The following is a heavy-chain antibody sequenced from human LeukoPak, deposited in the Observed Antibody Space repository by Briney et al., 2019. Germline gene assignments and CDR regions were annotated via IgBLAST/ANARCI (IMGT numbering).Heavy chain of an antibody. D-gene: IGHD3-10*01. CDR3: AKDQNYFGSGSPVY. CDR1: GFTFSSYA. CDR2: ISGSGSST. J-gene: IGHJ4*02. V-gene: IGHV3-23*01. Sequence: GGSLRLSCAASGFTFSSYAMSWVRQAPGEGLEWVSTISGSGSSTYYADSVKGRFTISRDNSENTLYLQMNSLRAEDTAVYYCAKDQNYFGSGSPVYWGQGTLVTVSS.